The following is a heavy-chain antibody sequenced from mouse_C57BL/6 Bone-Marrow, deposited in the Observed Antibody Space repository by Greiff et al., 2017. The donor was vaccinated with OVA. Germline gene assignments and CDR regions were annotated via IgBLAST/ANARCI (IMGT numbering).Heavy chain of an antibody. CDR3: ARHKLRYYAMDY. J-gene: IGHJ4*01. CDR1: GFSLTSYG. Sequence: QVQLQQSGPGLVAPSQSLSITCTVSGFSLTSYGVHWVRQPPGKGLEWLVVIWSDGSTTYNSALKSRLSISKDNSKSQVFLRMNSLQTDDTAMYYCARHKLRYYAMDYWGQGTSVTVSS. D-gene: IGHD1-1*01. CDR2: IWSDGST. V-gene: IGHV2-6-1*01.